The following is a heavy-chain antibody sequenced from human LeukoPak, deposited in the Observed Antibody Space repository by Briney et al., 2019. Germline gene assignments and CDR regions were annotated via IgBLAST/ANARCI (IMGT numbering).Heavy chain of an antibody. CDR2: IYHSGST. V-gene: IGHV4-4*02. CDR3: ARALNPLPGTYYFDY. D-gene: IGHD2-15*01. J-gene: IGHJ4*02. Sequence: ASETLSLTCAVSGGSISSSNWWSWVRQPPGKGLEWIGEIYHSGSTNYNPSLKSRVTISVDKSKNQFSLKLSSVTAADTAVYYCARALNPLPGTYYFDYWGQGTLVTVSS. CDR1: GGSISSSNW.